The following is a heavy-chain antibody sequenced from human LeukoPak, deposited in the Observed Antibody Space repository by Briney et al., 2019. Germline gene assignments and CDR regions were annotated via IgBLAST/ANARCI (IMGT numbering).Heavy chain of an antibody. J-gene: IGHJ4*02. Sequence: GESLKISCKGSGYRFTRYWIGWVRQMPGKGLEWMGIIYPGDSDTRYSPSFQGQVTISADKSISTAYLQWSSLKASDTAMYYCARIPYCTGGDCYSSALYYFDYWGQGTLVTVSS. CDR3: ARIPYCTGGDCYSSALYYFDY. CDR1: GYRFTRYW. D-gene: IGHD2-15*01. CDR2: IYPGDSDT. V-gene: IGHV5-51*01.